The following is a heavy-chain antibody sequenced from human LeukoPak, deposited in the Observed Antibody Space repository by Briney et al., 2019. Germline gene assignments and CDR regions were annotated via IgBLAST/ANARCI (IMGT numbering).Heavy chain of an antibody. D-gene: IGHD1-26*01. CDR3: TTDPPVSGSSG. J-gene: IGHJ4*02. CDR1: GFTFSNAW. V-gene: IGHV3-15*01. Sequence: PGGSLRLSCAASGFTFSNAWMSWVRQAPGKGLEWVGLIKSKTDGGTTDYAAPVKGRFTISRDDSKNTLYLQMNSLKTEDTAVYYCTTDPPVSGSSGWGQGTLVTVSS. CDR2: IKSKTDGGTT.